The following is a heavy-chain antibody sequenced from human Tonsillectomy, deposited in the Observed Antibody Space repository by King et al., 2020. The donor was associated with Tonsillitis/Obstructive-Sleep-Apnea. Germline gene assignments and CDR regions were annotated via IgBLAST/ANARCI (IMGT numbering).Heavy chain of an antibody. CDR3: ARGEAGTDPLDYYYYMDV. CDR2: ISSSSSYI. V-gene: IGHV3-21*01. J-gene: IGHJ6*03. Sequence: VQLVESGGGLVKPGGSLRLSCAASGFTFSSYSMNWVRQAPGKGLEWVSFISSSSSYIYYADSVKGRFTISRDNAKNSLYLQMNSLRAEDTAVYYCARGEAGTDPLDYYYYMDVWGKGTTVTVSS. D-gene: IGHD6-13*01. CDR1: GFTFSSYS.